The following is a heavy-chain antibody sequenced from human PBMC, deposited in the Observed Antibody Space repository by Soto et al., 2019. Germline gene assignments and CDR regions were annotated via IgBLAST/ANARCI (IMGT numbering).Heavy chain of an antibody. D-gene: IGHD1-1*01. V-gene: IGHV1-18*01. J-gene: IGHJ4*02. CDR1: GYTFTSYG. CDR3: ARGRYGDY. Sequence: QVHLVQSGAEVRKPGASVKVSCKVSGYTFTSYGIAWVRQAPGQGLEWMGWISAHNDNTNYAQKVQGRVTVTRDTSTSTAYMELRNLRSDDTAVYYCARGRYGDYWGQGALVTVSS. CDR2: ISAHNDNT.